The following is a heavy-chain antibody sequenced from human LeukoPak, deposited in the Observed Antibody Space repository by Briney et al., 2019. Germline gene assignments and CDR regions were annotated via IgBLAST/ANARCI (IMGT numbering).Heavy chain of an antibody. CDR1: GGSISSYY. Sequence: SETPSLTCTVSGGSISSYYWTWIRQSPGKGLERIGYIHYSGTTNYNPSLKSRVTISVDTSKNQFSLKLTSVTAADTAVYYCARGRWELPYWGQGTLVTVSS. D-gene: IGHD1-26*01. CDR3: ARGRWELPY. CDR2: IHYSGTT. J-gene: IGHJ4*02. V-gene: IGHV4-59*01.